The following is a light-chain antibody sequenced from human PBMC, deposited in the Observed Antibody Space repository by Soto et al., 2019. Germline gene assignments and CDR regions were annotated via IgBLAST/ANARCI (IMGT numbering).Light chain of an antibody. CDR1: QDIATY. J-gene: IGKJ1*01. CDR2: DAS. Sequence: DIPITQCPSFLTASVGHRATITCQASQDIATYLNWYQQKPGKAPNLLIYDASNLETGVPSRFSGGRSGTHFTFTISSLQPDDFATYFCQQYNGYSSTFGQGTKVAIK. CDR3: QQYNGYSST. V-gene: IGKV1-33*01.